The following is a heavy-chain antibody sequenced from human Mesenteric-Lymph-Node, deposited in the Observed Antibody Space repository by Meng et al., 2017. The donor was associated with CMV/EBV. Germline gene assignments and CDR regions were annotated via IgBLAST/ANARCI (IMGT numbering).Heavy chain of an antibody. V-gene: IGHV3-66*02. J-gene: IGHJ4*02. D-gene: IGHD3-3*01. Sequence: GESLKISCAASGFTVSRNYMSWVRQAPGKGLEWVSLIYRGGSTYYADSVKGRFTISRDSSKNTLNLQMNSLRPEDTAVYYCARGLSDDFWSGYLPGFDYWGQGILVTVSS. CDR2: IYRGGST. CDR1: GFTVSRNY. CDR3: ARGLSDDFWSGYLPGFDY.